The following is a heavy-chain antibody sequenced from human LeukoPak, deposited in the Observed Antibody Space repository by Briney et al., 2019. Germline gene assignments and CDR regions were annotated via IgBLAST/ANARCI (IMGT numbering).Heavy chain of an antibody. D-gene: IGHD2-8*02. J-gene: IGHJ4*02. CDR1: GFTVSSNY. V-gene: IGHV3-66*01. CDR3: ARDVRIGRGVDY. Sequence: GGSLRLSCAASGFTVSSNYMSWVRQAPGKRLEWVSVIYSGGSTYYADSVKGRFTISRDNSKNTLYLQMNSLRAEDTAVYYCARDVRIGRGVDYWGQGTLVTVSS. CDR2: IYSGGST.